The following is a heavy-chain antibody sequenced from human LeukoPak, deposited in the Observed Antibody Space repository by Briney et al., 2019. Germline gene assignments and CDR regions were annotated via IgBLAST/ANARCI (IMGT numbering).Heavy chain of an antibody. CDR3: ARPSHTDSVAPFDY. CDR1: GFTFSSYG. Sequence: GGSLRLSCAASGFTFSSYGMHWVRQAPGKGLEWVSYISGSSSTISYADSVRGRFTISRDNAENSLYLQMNSLRAEDTAVYYCARPSHTDSVAPFDYWGQGTLVTVSS. CDR2: ISGSSSTI. V-gene: IGHV3-48*04. J-gene: IGHJ4*02. D-gene: IGHD2-2*02.